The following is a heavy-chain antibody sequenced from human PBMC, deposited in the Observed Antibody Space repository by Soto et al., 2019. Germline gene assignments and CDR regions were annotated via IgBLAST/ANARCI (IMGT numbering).Heavy chain of an antibody. Sequence: QVQLVESGGGVVQPGRSLRLSCAASGFTFSSYAMHWVRQAPGKGLEWVAVISYDGSNKYYADSVKGRFTISRDNSKNTLYLQMNSLRAEDTAVYYCARDTGYSSSWFDYWGQGTLVTVSS. D-gene: IGHD6-13*01. J-gene: IGHJ4*02. CDR3: ARDTGYSSSWFDY. CDR2: ISYDGSNK. V-gene: IGHV3-30-3*01. CDR1: GFTFSSYA.